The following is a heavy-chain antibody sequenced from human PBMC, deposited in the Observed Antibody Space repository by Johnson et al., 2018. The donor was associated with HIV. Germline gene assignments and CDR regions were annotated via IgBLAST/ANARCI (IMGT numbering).Heavy chain of an antibody. D-gene: IGHD5-18*01. CDR2: IYSGGST. J-gene: IGHJ3*02. CDR1: GFTVSSNY. CDR3: ARAYSYGAFDI. Sequence: VQLVESGGGLVQPGGSLRVSCAASGFTVSSNYMSWVRQAPGKGLEWVSVIYSGGSTYYADSVKGRYTISRDNSKNTLYLPMNSLRADDTAVYYCARAYSYGAFDIWGQGTRVTVSS. V-gene: IGHV3-66*01.